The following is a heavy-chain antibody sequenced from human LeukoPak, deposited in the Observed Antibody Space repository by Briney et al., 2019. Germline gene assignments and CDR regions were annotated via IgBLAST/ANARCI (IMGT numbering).Heavy chain of an antibody. D-gene: IGHD6-19*01. CDR2: INTDGTVT. V-gene: IGHV3-74*01. J-gene: IGHJ4*02. Sequence: PGGSLRLSCAASGFTFSSYTMQWVRQAPGKGLESVSRINTDGTVTTYADSVKGRFTVSRDNADNTMFLQMNSVRDEDTAVYYCATKQWLAPPPDSWGQGTPVTVSS. CDR1: GFTFSSYT. CDR3: ATKQWLAPPPDS.